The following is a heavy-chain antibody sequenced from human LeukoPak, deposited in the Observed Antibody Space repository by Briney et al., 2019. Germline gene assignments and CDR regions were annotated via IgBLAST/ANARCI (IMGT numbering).Heavy chain of an antibody. V-gene: IGHV3-43D*03. J-gene: IGHJ6*03. CDR2: ISWDGGST. Sequence: GGSLRLSCAASGFTFDDYAMHWVRQAPGKGLEWVSLISWDGGSTYYADSVKGRFTISRDNSKNSLYLQMNSLRAEDTALYYCAKDSILVGYGARLVPHYMDVWGKGTTVTVSS. CDR3: AKDSILVGYGARLVPHYMDV. D-gene: IGHD4-17*01. CDR1: GFTFDDYA.